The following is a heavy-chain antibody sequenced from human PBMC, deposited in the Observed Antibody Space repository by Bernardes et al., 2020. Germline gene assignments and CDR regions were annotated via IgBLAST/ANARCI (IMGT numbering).Heavy chain of an antibody. D-gene: IGHD3-3*01. V-gene: IGHV3-33*01. CDR3: ARDVLQWLYHYHAMDV. J-gene: IGHJ6*02. Sequence: GGSLRLSCAASGFTFTNYGMHWVRQAPGKGLEWVAAMWYDGSNKYFEDSVKGRLTISRDNSKNTLYLQMNSLRAEDTAVYYCARDVLQWLYHYHAMDVWGQGTTVTVSS. CDR1: GFTFTNYG. CDR2: MWYDGSNK.